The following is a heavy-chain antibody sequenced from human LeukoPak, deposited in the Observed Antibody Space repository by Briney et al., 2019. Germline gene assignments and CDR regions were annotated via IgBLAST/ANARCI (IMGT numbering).Heavy chain of an antibody. V-gene: IGHV3-30*18. D-gene: IGHD4-17*01. Sequence: GGSLRLSCAASGLTFSSYGMHWVRQAPGKGLEWVAVISYDGSNKYYADSVKGRFTISRDNSKNTLYLQMNSLRAEDTAVYCCAKDVAVTTYFDYWGQGTLVTVSS. CDR3: AKDVAVTTYFDY. CDR1: GLTFSSYG. CDR2: ISYDGSNK. J-gene: IGHJ4*02.